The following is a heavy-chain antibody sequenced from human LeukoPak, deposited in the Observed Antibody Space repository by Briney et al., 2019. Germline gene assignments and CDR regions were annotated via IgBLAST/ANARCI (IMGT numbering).Heavy chain of an antibody. CDR1: GFSFSDYD. D-gene: IGHD6-25*01. CDR2: ISGSSSHR. Sequence: AGGSLILSCTASGFSFSDYDMNWVRQAPGKGLEWVSSISGSSSHRYYADSAKGRFTISRDSSKNSLYLQMNSLRAEDTAVYYCARAFPPLRTSAAGDYWGQGTLVTVSS. V-gene: IGHV3-21*06. CDR3: ARAFPPLRTSAAGDY. J-gene: IGHJ4*02.